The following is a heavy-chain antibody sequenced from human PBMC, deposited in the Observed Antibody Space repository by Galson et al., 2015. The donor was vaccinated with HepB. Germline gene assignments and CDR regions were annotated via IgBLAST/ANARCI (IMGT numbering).Heavy chain of an antibody. CDR1: GFTFASSG. V-gene: IGHV3-23*01. CDR3: AKSFYGGSYCFDS. D-gene: IGHD1-26*01. CDR2: ISAGGGET. J-gene: IGHJ4*02. Sequence: SLRLSCAASGFTFASSGMSWVRQAPGKGLEWVSLISAGGGETRYADSVKGRFTVSRDNSKNTLYLQMNSLRAEDTAIYYCAKSFYGGSYCFDSWGRGTLVTVSS.